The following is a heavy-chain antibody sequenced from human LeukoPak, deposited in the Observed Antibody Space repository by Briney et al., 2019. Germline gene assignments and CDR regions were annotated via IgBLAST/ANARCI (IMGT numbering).Heavy chain of an antibody. D-gene: IGHD5-12*01. Sequence: GGSLRLSCAASGFTVSSNSMNWVRQAPGKGLEWVSLIDSGGSTYYADSAKGRFTISRDNSKNTLYLQMNSLRAEDTAVYYCAKGYSGYDWSLVDYWGQGTLVTVSS. J-gene: IGHJ4*02. V-gene: IGHV3-53*05. CDR2: IDSGGST. CDR1: GFTVSSNS. CDR3: AKGYSGYDWSLVDY.